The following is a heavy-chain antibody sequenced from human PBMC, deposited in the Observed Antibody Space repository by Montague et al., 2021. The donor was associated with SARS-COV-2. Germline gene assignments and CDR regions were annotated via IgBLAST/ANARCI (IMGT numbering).Heavy chain of an antibody. CDR1: GDSITSKTHY. CDR2: LLTSGAT. V-gene: IGHV4-61*02. D-gene: IGHD3-3*01. CDR3: ARDSPHFDFWRGHYGDKYYMDI. J-gene: IGHJ6*03. Sequence: TLSLTCTVSGDSITSKTHYWDWVRQPAGKGLEWIGRLLTSGATXFNPSLKSRLTISRDTSKNEFYLKLRSVTAADTAVYYCARDSPHFDFWRGHYGDKYYMDIWGKGTTVTVS.